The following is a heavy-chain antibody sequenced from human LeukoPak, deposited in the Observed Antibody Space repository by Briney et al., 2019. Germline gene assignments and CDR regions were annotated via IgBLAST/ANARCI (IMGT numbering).Heavy chain of an antibody. J-gene: IGHJ6*02. V-gene: IGHV3-64*01. CDR1: GFTFSSYA. CDR2: ISSNGGST. CDR3: ARGSLTAMVTYYYYGMDV. Sequence: GGSLRLSCAASGFTFSSYAMHWVRQAPGKGLEYVSAISSNGGSTYYANSVKGRFTISRDNSKNTLYLQMGSLRAEDMAVYYCARGSLTAMVTYYYYGMDVWGQGTTVTVSS. D-gene: IGHD5-18*01.